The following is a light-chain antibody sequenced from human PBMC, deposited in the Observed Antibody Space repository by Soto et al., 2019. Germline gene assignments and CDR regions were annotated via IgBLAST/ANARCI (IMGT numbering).Light chain of an antibody. J-gene: IGKJ1*01. Sequence: EIVMTQSPATLSVSPGEEVTLSCRASESISSHLAWYQQRPGRSPRLLIHEASTRATGISARFSGSGSRTEFTLTISSLQSEDCAVYYCQQYKYLWTFGQGTRVDLK. CDR2: EAS. V-gene: IGKV3-15*01. CDR1: ESISSH. CDR3: QQYKYLWT.